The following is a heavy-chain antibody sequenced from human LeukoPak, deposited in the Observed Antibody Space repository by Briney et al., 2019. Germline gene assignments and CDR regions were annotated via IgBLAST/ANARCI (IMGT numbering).Heavy chain of an antibody. Sequence: SQTLSLTCTVAGVSISSGSYYWSWIRQPAGKGLEWIGRIYTSGSTDYNPSLKSRVTISVDTSKNQFSLKLSSVTAADTAVYYCAREVRHSSSYGMDVWGQGTTVTVSS. D-gene: IGHD6-13*01. CDR2: IYTSGST. CDR3: AREVRHSSSYGMDV. CDR1: GVSISSGSYY. V-gene: IGHV4-61*02. J-gene: IGHJ6*02.